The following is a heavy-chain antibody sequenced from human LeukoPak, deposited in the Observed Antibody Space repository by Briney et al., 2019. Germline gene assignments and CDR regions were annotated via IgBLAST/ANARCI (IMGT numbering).Heavy chain of an antibody. Sequence: PGGSLRLSCAASGFTFSSYSMNWVRQAPGKGLEWVSYISSSSSTIYYADSVKGRFTISRDNAKNSLYLQMNSLRAEDTAVYYCASPLRLGELSLYYWGQGTLVTVSS. J-gene: IGHJ4*02. CDR1: GFTFSSYS. CDR2: ISSSSSTI. V-gene: IGHV3-48*01. D-gene: IGHD3-16*02. CDR3: ASPLRLGELSLYY.